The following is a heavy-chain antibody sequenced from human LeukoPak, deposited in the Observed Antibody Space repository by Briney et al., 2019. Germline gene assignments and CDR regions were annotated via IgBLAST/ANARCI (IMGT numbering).Heavy chain of an antibody. Sequence: GESLTLSCAASGFTFSGSWMSWVRQAPGEGLGWVATIKGDGSGKFYVDSVKGRFAISRDDAKTSLFLQMDSLRYEDTAVYYCTKNTHDYWGQGTLVTVSS. V-gene: IGHV3-7*01. CDR3: TKNTHDY. CDR2: IKGDGSGK. J-gene: IGHJ4*02. D-gene: IGHD1/OR15-1a*01. CDR1: GFTFSGSW.